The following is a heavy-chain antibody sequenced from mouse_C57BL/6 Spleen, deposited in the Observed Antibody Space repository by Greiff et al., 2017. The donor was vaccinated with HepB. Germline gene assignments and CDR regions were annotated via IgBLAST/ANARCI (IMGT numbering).Heavy chain of an antibody. CDR1: GYAFSSSW. V-gene: IGHV1-82*01. J-gene: IGHJ1*03. CDR3: AAPSGGDFYWYFDV. Sequence: VQLQQSGPELVKPGASVKISCKASGYAFSSSWMNWVKQRPGKGLEWIGRIYPGDGDTNYNGKFKGKATLTADKSSSTAYMQLSSLTSEDSAVYFCAAPSGGDFYWYFDVWGTGTTVTVSS. CDR2: IYPGDGDT.